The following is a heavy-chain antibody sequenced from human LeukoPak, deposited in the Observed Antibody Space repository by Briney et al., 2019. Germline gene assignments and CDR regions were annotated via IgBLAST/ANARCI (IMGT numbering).Heavy chain of an antibody. V-gene: IGHV3-66*01. Sequence: PGGSLRLSCAASGFTFGSYTMNWVRQAPGKGLEWVSVIYSGGGTYYADSVKGRFTISRDNSKNTLYLQMDSLRAEDTAVYYCARDQDSPFGYWGQGTLVTVSS. CDR3: ARDQDSPFGY. CDR1: GFTFGSYT. CDR2: IYSGGGT. J-gene: IGHJ4*02. D-gene: IGHD2-15*01.